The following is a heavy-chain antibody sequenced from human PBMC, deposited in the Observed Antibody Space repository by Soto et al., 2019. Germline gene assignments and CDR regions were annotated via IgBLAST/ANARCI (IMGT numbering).Heavy chain of an antibody. J-gene: IGHJ6*02. D-gene: IGHD5-12*01. Sequence: PGESLKISCKGFDYTFAAYWIGWVRQMPGKGLEWMGVINSRDSDVKYSPPFEGQVTISADKSINTAFLQWRSLKASDTAMYYCAREPRYMATPYTDSYYYYGMDVWGQGTTVTVSS. V-gene: IGHV5-51*01. CDR1: DYTFAAYW. CDR2: INSRDSDV. CDR3: AREPRYMATPYTDSYYYYGMDV.